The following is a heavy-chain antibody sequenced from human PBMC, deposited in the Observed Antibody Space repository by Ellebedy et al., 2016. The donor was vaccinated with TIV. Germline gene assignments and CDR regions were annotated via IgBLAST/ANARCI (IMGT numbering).Heavy chain of an antibody. Sequence: MPSETLSLTCTVSGGSINGYYWSWIRQPAGKGLEWIGRIYFSGSTNYHPSLKSRVTMSFDASKNQFSLKLSSVTAADTAVYYCTRGPAPSGYGMDVWGQGTTVTVSS. CDR1: GGSINGYY. CDR2: IYFSGST. CDR3: TRGPAPSGYGMDV. V-gene: IGHV4-4*07. J-gene: IGHJ6*02. D-gene: IGHD2-2*01.